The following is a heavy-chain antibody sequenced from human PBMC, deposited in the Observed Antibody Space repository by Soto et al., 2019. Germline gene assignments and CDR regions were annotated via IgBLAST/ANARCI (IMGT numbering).Heavy chain of an antibody. CDR1: GLTFSNFA. CDR2: IGGSSGTT. Sequence: GGSLRLSCEVSGLTFSNFAMSWVSQAPGKGLEWASAIGGSSGTTFYADSVKGRFTISKDYAKNMLYLQMNSLRAEDTAVYYCAKFKGFNWNYVFDYWGQGVPFTVSS. V-gene: IGHV3-23*01. CDR3: AKFKGFNWNYVFDY. J-gene: IGHJ4*02. D-gene: IGHD1-7*01.